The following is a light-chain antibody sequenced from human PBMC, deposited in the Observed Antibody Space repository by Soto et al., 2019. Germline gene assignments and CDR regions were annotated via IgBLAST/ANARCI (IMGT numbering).Light chain of an antibody. CDR1: QSINTR. V-gene: IGKV1-5*01. CDR3: QEYSSYWT. J-gene: IGKJ1*01. CDR2: DAS. Sequence: DIQIKQSPSTLSASAGDRVTITCRASQSINTRLAWYQQKPGKAPKLLIYDASNLESGVPSRFSGSGSGTEFTLIISSLQSDDFATYYCQEYSSYWTFGQGTKVDIK.